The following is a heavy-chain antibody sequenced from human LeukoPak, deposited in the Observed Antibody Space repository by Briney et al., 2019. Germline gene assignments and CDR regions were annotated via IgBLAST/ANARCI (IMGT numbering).Heavy chain of an antibody. J-gene: IGHJ2*01. V-gene: IGHV5-10-1*01. D-gene: IGHD2-15*01. Sequence: RGESLKISCKGFGYSFTSYWISWVRQMPGKGLEWMGRIDPSDSETNYSPSFQGHDTISADKSISTAYLQWSSLKASDTAMYYCARLYCSGGRCYSDWYFDLWGRGTLVTVSS. CDR1: GYSFTSYW. CDR2: IDPSDSET. CDR3: ARLYCSGGRCYSDWYFDL.